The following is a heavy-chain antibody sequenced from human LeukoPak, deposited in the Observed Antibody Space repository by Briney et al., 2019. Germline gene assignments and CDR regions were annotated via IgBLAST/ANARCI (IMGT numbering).Heavy chain of an antibody. CDR2: INHSGST. CDR1: GGSFSGYY. J-gene: IGHJ4*02. D-gene: IGHD2-21*01. CDR3: ARGAGGDYYFDY. V-gene: IGHV4-34*01. Sequence: SETLSLTCAVYGGSFSGYYWSWIRQPPGKGLEWIGEINHSGSTNYNPSLKSRVTISVDTSKNQFSLKLSSVTAADTAVYYCARGAGGDYYFDYWGQGTLVTASS.